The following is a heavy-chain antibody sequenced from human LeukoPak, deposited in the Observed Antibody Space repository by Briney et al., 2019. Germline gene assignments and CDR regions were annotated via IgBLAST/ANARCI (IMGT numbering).Heavy chain of an antibody. CDR1: GFTFSSYA. Sequence: GGSLRLSCAASGFTFSSYAIHWVRQAPSYGLEWVAVVSYDGSDRHYADSVKGRFTISRDNSKNTLTLQMNGLRPEDTAVYYCAKDEVGAANYFEYWGQGTLVTVSS. CDR3: AKDEVGAANYFEY. V-gene: IGHV3-30*18. CDR2: VSYDGSDR. D-gene: IGHD1-26*01. J-gene: IGHJ4*02.